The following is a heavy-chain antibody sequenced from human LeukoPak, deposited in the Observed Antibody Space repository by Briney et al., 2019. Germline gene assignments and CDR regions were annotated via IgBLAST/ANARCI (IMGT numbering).Heavy chain of an antibody. CDR3: AREGVQLWLRYFDY. V-gene: IGHV4-30-4*01. Sequence: SETLSLTCTVSGVSISSGDYYWSWIRQPPGKGLEWIGYIYSSGSTYYNPSLESRVTMSLDTSNNQFSLKLSSVTAADTAVCYCAREGVQLWLRYFDYWGQGTLVTVSS. CDR1: GVSISSGDYY. D-gene: IGHD5-18*01. CDR2: IYSSGST. J-gene: IGHJ4*02.